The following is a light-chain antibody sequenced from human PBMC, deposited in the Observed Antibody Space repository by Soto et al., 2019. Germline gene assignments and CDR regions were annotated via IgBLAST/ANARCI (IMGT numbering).Light chain of an antibody. CDR3: QQYGTSPRT. CDR2: GAS. Sequence: IVLTQSPGTLSLSPGERATLSCRASQSIRNSYLAWHQQKPGQAPRLLIYGASNRATGIPDRFSGSGSGTDFTLTINRLEPEDFAVYYCQQYGTSPRTFGQGTRVEIK. CDR1: QSIRNSY. V-gene: IGKV3-20*01. J-gene: IGKJ1*01.